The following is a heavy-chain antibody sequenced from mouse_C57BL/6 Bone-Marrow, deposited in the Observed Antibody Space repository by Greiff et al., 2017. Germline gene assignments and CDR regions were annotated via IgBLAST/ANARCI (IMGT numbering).Heavy chain of an antibody. Sequence: VQLQQPGAELVKPGASVKLSCKASGYTFTSYWMQWVKQRPGQGLEWIGEIDPSDSYTNYNQKFKGKATLTVDTSSSTAYMQLSSLTSEDSAVYYCARGVMVTAYYYARDYWGQGTSVTVSA. V-gene: IGHV1-50*01. CDR2: IDPSDSYT. D-gene: IGHD2-2*01. CDR3: ARGVMVTAYYYARDY. CDR1: GYTFTSYW. J-gene: IGHJ4*01.